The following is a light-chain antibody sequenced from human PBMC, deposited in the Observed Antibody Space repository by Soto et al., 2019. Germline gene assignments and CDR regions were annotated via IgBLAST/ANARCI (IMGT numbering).Light chain of an antibody. J-gene: IGKJ1*01. CDR1: QSVSSY. Sequence: EIVLKQSPATLSLSPGERATLSCRASQSVSSYLAWYQQKPGQAPRLLIYDASNRATGIPARFSGSGSGTDFTLTISSLEPEDFAVYYCQQYNNWPRTFGQGTKVDNK. CDR2: DAS. V-gene: IGKV3-11*01. CDR3: QQYNNWPRT.